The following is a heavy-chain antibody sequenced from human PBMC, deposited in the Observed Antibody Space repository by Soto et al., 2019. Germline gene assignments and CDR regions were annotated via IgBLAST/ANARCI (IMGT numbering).Heavy chain of an antibody. CDR3: AREALERLCDY. J-gene: IGHJ4*02. V-gene: IGHV3-33*01. CDR1: GFTFSSYG. Sequence: GGFLRLSCAASGFTFSSYGMHWVRQAPGKGLEWVAVIWYDGSNKYYADSVKGRFTISRDNSKNTLYLQMNSLRAEDTAVYYCAREALERLCDYWGQGTLVTVSS. D-gene: IGHD1-1*01. CDR2: IWYDGSNK.